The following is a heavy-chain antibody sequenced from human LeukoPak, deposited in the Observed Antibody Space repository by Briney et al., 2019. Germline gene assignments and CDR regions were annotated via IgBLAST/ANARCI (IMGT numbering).Heavy chain of an antibody. J-gene: IGHJ4*02. CDR3: ATQPIDYGPDY. V-gene: IGHV5-51*01. CDR1: CYSFTSYW. Sequence: GDSLKISCQSSCYSFTSYWIAWVRQMPGKGLEWMGIIYPDDSETRYNPSFQGQVTMSADKSISTAYLQWSALESSDTAIYYCATQPIDYGPDYWGLGTRVTVSS. D-gene: IGHD4/OR15-4a*01. CDR2: IYPDDSET.